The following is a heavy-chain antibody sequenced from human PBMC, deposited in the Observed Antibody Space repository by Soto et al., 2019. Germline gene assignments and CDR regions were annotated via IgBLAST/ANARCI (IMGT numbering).Heavy chain of an antibody. V-gene: IGHV1-8*01. CDR2: MKPNNGNT. CDR1: GYTFTSYD. D-gene: IGHD2-2*01. J-gene: IGHJ4*02. Sequence: QVQLVQSGAEVKKPGATVKVSCKASGYTFTSYDIHWGRQATGQGLEWLVWMKPNNGNTGYAQKFQGRVTMTSNTSISTAYMDLSSLRSEDTAVYYCARVRGSTSHIDYWGQGTLVTVSS. CDR3: ARVRGSTSHIDY.